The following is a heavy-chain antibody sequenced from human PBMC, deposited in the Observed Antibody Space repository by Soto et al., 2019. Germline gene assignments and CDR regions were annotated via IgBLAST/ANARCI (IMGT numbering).Heavy chain of an antibody. D-gene: IGHD5-12*01. CDR2: ISGSGGST. V-gene: IGHV3-23*01. CDR3: ANRPLRAATISDYYYYYMDV. CDR1: GFTFSSYA. J-gene: IGHJ6*03. Sequence: EVQLLESGGGLVQPGGSLRLSCAASGFTFSSYAMSWVRQAPGKGLEWVSAISGSGGSTYYADSVKGRFTISRDNSKNTLYLQVNSLRAEDTAVYYCANRPLRAATISDYYYYYMDVWGKGTTVTVSS.